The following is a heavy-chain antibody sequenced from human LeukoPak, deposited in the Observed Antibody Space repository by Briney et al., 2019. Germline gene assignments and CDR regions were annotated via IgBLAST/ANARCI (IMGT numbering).Heavy chain of an antibody. V-gene: IGHV4-31*03. Sequence: SETLSLTCTVSGGSINSGGSYWSWIRQHPGKGLEWIGCIYYSWSSYYNPSLKSRVDLSLATSKKQFSLKLSSVTAADTAVYYCARDNGDYRSIYYYMDVWGKGTTVTVSS. CDR1: GGSINSGGSY. CDR2: IYYSWSS. D-gene: IGHD4-11*01. CDR3: ARDNGDYRSIYYYMDV. J-gene: IGHJ6*03.